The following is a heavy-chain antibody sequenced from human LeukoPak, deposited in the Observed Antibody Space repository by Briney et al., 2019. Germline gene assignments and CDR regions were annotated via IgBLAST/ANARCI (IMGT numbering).Heavy chain of an antibody. CDR2: IIPIFGTA. D-gene: IGHD5-12*01. J-gene: IGHJ5*02. CDR3: ARDQRGYDFGFDP. V-gene: IGHV1-69*01. Sequence: SVKVSCKASGGTFSSYAISWVRQAPGQGLEWMGGIIPIFGTANCAQKFQGRVTITADESTSTAYMELSSLRSEDTAVYYCARDQRGYDFGFDPWGQGTLVTVSS. CDR1: GGTFSSYA.